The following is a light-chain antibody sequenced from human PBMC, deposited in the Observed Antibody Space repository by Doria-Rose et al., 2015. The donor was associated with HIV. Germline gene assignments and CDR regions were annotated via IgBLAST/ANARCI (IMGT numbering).Light chain of an antibody. CDR3: HQYGTSWT. V-gene: IGKV3-20*01. CDR1: QSFSSTY. J-gene: IGKJ1*01. Sequence: EIVLTQSPGTLSLSPGERATLSCRASQSFSSTYLAWYQRKPGQAPSLLIYDGSTRATGIPDRFSASGSGTDFTLTINRLEPEDFALYYRHQYGTSWTFGQGTKVEI. CDR2: DGS.